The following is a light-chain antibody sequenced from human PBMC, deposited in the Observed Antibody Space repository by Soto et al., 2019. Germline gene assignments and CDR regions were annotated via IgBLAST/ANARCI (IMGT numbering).Light chain of an antibody. J-gene: IGLJ1*01. CDR2: DVN. V-gene: IGLV2-11*01. Sequence: QSVLTQPHSVSGSPGQSVAISCSGTSSDVGGYNYVSWYQQHPGKAAKLIIFDVNKRPSGVPDRFSGSKSGSTASLTTSGLQAEDEADYYCCSYGGSFYVVGTGTKVTVL. CDR3: CSYGGSFYV. CDR1: SSDVGGYNY.